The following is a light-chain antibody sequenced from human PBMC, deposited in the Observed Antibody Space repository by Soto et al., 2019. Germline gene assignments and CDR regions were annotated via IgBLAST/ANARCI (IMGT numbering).Light chain of an antibody. Sequence: QPVLTQPPSASGTPGQAVTISCSGSSSNIGSNSVSWYQQLPGAAPKLLIYNDNQRPSGVPDRFSGSKSGTSASLAISGLRSEVEADYYCASWDDSLSGWVFGGGTKLTVL. V-gene: IGLV1-47*02. J-gene: IGLJ3*02. CDR2: NDN. CDR1: SSNIGSNS. CDR3: ASWDDSLSGWV.